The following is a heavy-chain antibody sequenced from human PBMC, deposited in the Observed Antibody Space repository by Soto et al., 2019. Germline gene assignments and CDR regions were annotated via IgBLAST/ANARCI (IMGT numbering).Heavy chain of an antibody. Sequence: GGSLRLSCAASGFTFSSYAMHWVRQAPGKGLEWVAVISYDGSNKYYADSVKGRFTISRDNSKNTLYLQMNSLRAEDTAVYYCAGGGKLPTPYYYGMDVWGQGTTVTVSS. J-gene: IGHJ6*02. CDR3: AGGGKLPTPYYYGMDV. CDR1: GFTFSSYA. V-gene: IGHV3-30-3*01. D-gene: IGHD1-26*01. CDR2: ISYDGSNK.